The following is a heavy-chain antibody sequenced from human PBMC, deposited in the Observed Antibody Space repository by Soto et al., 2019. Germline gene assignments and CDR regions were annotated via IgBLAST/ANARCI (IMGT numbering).Heavy chain of an antibody. V-gene: IGHV4-39*01. J-gene: IGHJ6*02. D-gene: IGHD6-13*01. CDR2: IYYSGST. Sequence: SETLSLTCTVAGGSISSSSYYWGWIRQPPGKGLEWIGSIYYSGSTYYNPSLKSRVTISVDTSKNQFSLKLSSVTAADTAVYYCATREGYSSSWYQAYYYYGMDVWGQGTTVTVSS. CDR1: GGSISSSSYY. CDR3: ATREGYSSSWYQAYYYYGMDV.